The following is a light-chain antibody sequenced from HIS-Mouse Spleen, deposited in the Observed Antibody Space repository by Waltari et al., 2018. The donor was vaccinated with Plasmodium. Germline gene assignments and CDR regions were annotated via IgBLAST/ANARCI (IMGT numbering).Light chain of an antibody. J-gene: IGLJ1*01. V-gene: IGLV2-14*01. CDR3: SSYTSSSTLNYV. Sequence: QSALTQPASVSGSPGQSITISCTGTSSDVGGYNYVSWYQQHPGKAPKLRIYEVSNRHSGVSNRFSGSKSGNTASLTISGLQAEDEADYYCSSYTSSSTLNYVFGTGTKVTVL. CDR1: SSDVGGYNY. CDR2: EVS.